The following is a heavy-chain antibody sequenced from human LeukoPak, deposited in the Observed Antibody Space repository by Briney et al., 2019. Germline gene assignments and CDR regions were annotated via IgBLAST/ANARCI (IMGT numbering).Heavy chain of an antibody. J-gene: IGHJ4*02. CDR2: IWYDGSNK. CDR1: GFTFSSYG. CDR3: AREMATIYFDF. Sequence: QPGRSLRLSCAASGFTFSSYGMHWVRQAPGKGLEWVAGIWYDGSNKYYADSVKGRFTISRDNSKNTLYLQMNSLRAEDTALYYCAREMATIYFDFWGQGTLVTVSS. V-gene: IGHV3-33*01. D-gene: IGHD5-24*01.